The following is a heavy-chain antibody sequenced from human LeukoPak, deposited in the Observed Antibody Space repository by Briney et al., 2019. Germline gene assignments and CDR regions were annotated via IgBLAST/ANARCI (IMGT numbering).Heavy chain of an antibody. CDR1: GFTFSSYW. CDR2: INSDGSST. V-gene: IGHV3-74*01. D-gene: IGHD5-18*01. J-gene: IGHJ4*02. Sequence: GGSLRLFCAASGFTFSSYWMHWVRQAPGKGLVWVSRINSDGSSTSYADSVKGRFTISRDNAKNTLYLQMNSLRAEDTAVYYCARDRGYGYLFDYWGQGTLVTVSS. CDR3: ARDRGYGYLFDY.